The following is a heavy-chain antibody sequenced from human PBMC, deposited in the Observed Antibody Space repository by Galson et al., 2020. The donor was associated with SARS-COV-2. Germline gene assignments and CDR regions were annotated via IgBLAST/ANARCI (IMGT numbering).Heavy chain of an antibody. J-gene: IGHJ6*02. CDR2: ISYDGSNK. CDR3: AKDRWYYDFWSGYLSPQYYYYYYGMDV. V-gene: IGHV3-30*18. Sequence: GGSLRLSCAASGFTFSSYGMHWVRQAPGKGLEWVAVISYDGSNKYYADSVKGRFTISRDNSKNTLYLQMNSLRAEDTAVYYCAKDRWYYDFWSGYLSPQYYYYYYGMDVWGQGTTVTVSS. D-gene: IGHD3-3*01. CDR1: GFTFSSYG.